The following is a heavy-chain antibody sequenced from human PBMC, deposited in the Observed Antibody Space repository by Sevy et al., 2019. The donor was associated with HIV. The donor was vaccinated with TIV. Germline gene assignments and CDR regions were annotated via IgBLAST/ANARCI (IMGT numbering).Heavy chain of an antibody. Sequence: SETLSLTCTVSGGSISSSSYYWGWIRQPPGKGLEWIGSIYYSGSTYYNPSLKSGVTISVDTSKNQFSLKLSSVTAADTAVYYCARLNRPPTYNWFDPWGQGTLVTVSS. V-gene: IGHV4-39*01. CDR3: ARLNRPPTYNWFDP. J-gene: IGHJ5*02. CDR2: IYYSGST. CDR1: GGSISSSSYY.